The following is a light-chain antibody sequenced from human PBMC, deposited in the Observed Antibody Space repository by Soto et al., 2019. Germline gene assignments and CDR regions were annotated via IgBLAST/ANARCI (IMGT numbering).Light chain of an antibody. V-gene: IGKV4-1*01. CDR2: WAS. Sequence: ILRTQSPYSLSVSLGERATINCKSSQSVLYSSNNKNYLAWYQQKPGQPPKLLIYWASTRESGVPDRFSGSGSGTDFTLTISSLQAEDVAVYYCQQYYSTPTFGQGTKVDI. J-gene: IGKJ1*01. CDR3: QQYYSTPT. CDR1: QSVLYSSNNKNY.